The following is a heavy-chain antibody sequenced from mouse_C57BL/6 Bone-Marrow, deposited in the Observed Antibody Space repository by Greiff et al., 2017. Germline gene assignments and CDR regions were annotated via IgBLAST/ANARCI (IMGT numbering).Heavy chain of an antibody. CDR2: IYPSDSET. CDR3: ARADYYGSSDWYFDV. Sequence: QVQLQQPGAELVRPGSSVKLSCKASGYTFTSYWMDWVKQRPGQGLEWIGNIYPSDSETHYNQKFKDKATLTVAKSSSTAYMQLSSLTSEDSAVYYCARADYYGSSDWYFDVWGTGTTVTVSS. J-gene: IGHJ1*03. D-gene: IGHD1-1*01. CDR1: GYTFTSYW. V-gene: IGHV1-61*01.